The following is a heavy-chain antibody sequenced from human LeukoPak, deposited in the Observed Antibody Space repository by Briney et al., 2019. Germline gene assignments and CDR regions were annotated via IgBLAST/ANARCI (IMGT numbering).Heavy chain of an antibody. J-gene: IGHJ4*02. CDR1: GFTFSSYG. Sequence: GGSLRLSCEASGFTFSSYGMHWVRQAPGKGLEWVEVISNDGSKKYYADSVKGRFTISRDNPKNTLSLQVSSLRAEDTAVYYCAKDRYSYSFEYSDSWGQGTLVTVSS. V-gene: IGHV3-30*18. CDR3: AKDRYSYSFEYSDS. CDR2: ISNDGSKK. D-gene: IGHD5-18*01.